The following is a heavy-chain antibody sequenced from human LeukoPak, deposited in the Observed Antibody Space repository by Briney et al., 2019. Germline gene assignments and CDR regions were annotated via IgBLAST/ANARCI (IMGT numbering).Heavy chain of an antibody. CDR3: ARGISDIVVVPAAPYNWFDP. V-gene: IGHV4-34*01. D-gene: IGHD2-2*01. Sequence: SETLSLTCAVYGGSFSGYYWSWICQPPGKGLEWIGEINHSGSTNYNPSLKSRVTISVDTSKNQFSLKLSSVTAADTAVYYCARGISDIVVVPAAPYNWFDPWGQGTLVTVSS. J-gene: IGHJ5*02. CDR1: GGSFSGYY. CDR2: INHSGST.